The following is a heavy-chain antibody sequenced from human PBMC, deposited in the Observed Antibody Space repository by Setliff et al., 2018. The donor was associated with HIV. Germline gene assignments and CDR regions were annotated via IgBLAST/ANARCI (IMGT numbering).Heavy chain of an antibody. CDR3: ARSRTSSGYYGVTGYGMDV. CDR2: IYYSGST. V-gene: IGHV4-59*01. D-gene: IGHD3-22*01. Sequence: PSETLSLTCTVSGGSISSDHWSWIRQPPGKGLEWIGCIYYSGSTNYNPSLKSRVTISVATSKNQFSLKLNSVTTADTAVYYCARSRTSSGYYGVTGYGMDVWGQGTTVTVSS. J-gene: IGHJ6*02. CDR1: GGSISSDH.